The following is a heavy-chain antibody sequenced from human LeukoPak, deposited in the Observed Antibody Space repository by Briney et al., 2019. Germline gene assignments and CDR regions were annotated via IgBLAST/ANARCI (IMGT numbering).Heavy chain of an antibody. J-gene: IGHJ4*02. Sequence: GGSLRLSCAASGFSFSSYTMSWVRQAPGRGLEWVSTISGPGRGTYYADSVKGRFTVSRDNSKNTLYLQMNSLRAEDTAVYYCAHSYTYYDILTGYQYYFDCWGQGTLVTVSS. CDR3: AHSYTYYDILTGYQYYFDC. D-gene: IGHD3-9*01. V-gene: IGHV3-23*01. CDR2: ISGPGRGT. CDR1: GFSFSSYT.